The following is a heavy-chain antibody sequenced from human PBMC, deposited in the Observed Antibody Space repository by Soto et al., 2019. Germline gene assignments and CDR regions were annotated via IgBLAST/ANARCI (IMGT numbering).Heavy chain of an antibody. D-gene: IGHD3-16*01. V-gene: IGHV3-30*19. Sequence: HVQLVESGGGVVQPGTSLRLSCAASGFRFKSFVMHWVRQAPGKGLEWVAFTSYDGNNKDYGDSVKGRFTVSRDNSQNTPTHQMDFLRPEATALYYCARWRAPGGFDPWGQGTLVSVSS. CDR2: TSYDGNNK. CDR3: ARWRAPGGFDP. CDR1: GFRFKSFV. J-gene: IGHJ5*02.